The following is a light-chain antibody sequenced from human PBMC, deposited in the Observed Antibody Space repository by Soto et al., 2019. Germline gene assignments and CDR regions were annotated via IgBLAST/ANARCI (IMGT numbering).Light chain of an antibody. J-gene: IGKJ5*01. CDR2: DAS. CDR1: QDISNY. V-gene: IGKV1-33*01. CDR3: QQYSHLIT. Sequence: DIQMTQSTSSLSASVGDRFTITCQASQDISNYLNWYHQKLGKAPKLLIYDASNLETGVPSRFSGSGSGTDFTFTISSLQPEDIATYYCQQYSHLITFGQGTRLEIK.